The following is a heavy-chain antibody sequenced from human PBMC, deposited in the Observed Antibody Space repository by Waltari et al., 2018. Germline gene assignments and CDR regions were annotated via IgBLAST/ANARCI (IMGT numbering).Heavy chain of an antibody. V-gene: IGHV4-59*01. J-gene: IGHJ6*02. CDR2: IYYSGST. CDR3: AREPYYYGMDV. Sequence: LTCTVSGGSISSYYWSWIRQPPGKGLEWIGYIYYSGSTNYNPSLKSRVTISVDTSKNQFSLKLSSVTAADTAVYYCAREPYYYGMDVWGQGTTVTVSS. CDR1: GGSISSYY.